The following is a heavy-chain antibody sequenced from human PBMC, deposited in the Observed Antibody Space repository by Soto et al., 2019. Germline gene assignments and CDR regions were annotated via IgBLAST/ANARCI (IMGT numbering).Heavy chain of an antibody. J-gene: IGHJ4*02. V-gene: IGHV3-15*01. Sequence: PXESLRLSCAASGFTFSNAWMSWVRQAPGKGLEWVGRIKSKTDGGTTDYAAPVKGRFTISRDDSKNTLYLQMNSLKTEDTAVYYCTTDTWYCSGGSCPGTRKDGYYFDYWGQGTLVTVPS. CDR2: IKSKTDGGTT. D-gene: IGHD2-15*01. CDR1: GFTFSNAW. CDR3: TTDTWYCSGGSCPGTRKDGYYFDY.